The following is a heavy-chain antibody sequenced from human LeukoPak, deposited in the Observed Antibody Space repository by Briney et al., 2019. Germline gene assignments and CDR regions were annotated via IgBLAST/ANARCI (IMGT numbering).Heavy chain of an antibody. CDR3: ARGRSVRGLILIDAFDI. V-gene: IGHV1-69*13. J-gene: IGHJ3*02. CDR1: GGTFSSYA. Sequence: SVKVSCKASGGTFSSYAISWVRQAPGQGLEWMGGIIPIFGTANYAQKFQGRVTITADESTSTAYMELSSLRSEDTAVYYCARGRSVRGLILIDAFDIWGQGTVVAISS. CDR2: IIPIFGTA. D-gene: IGHD3-10*01.